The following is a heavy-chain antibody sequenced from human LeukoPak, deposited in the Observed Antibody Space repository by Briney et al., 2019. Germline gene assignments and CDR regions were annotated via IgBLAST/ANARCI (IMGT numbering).Heavy chain of an antibody. V-gene: IGHV3-48*01. CDR3: ARALSLPGCSSTSCYYYYYYMDV. Sequence: GGSLRLSCAASGFTFSSHSMNWVRQTPGKGLEWVSYISRSSTTKYYADSVKGRFTISRDNSKNTLYLQMNSLRAEDTAVYYCARALSLPGCSSTSCYYYYYYMDVWGKGTTVTVSS. CDR1: GFTFSSHS. J-gene: IGHJ6*03. CDR2: ISRSSTTK. D-gene: IGHD2-2*01.